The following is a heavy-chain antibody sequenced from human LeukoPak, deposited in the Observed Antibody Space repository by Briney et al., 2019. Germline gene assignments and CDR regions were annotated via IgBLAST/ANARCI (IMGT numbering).Heavy chain of an antibody. J-gene: IGHJ4*02. CDR1: GFTFSSYG. CDR3: ARDSITFGAPWD. Sequence: RGSLRLSCAASGFTFSSYGMHWVRQAPGKGLEWVAFIRYDGSNKYYADSVKGRFTISRDNSKNTLYLQMNSLRAEDTAVYYCARDSITFGAPWDWGQGTLVTVSS. D-gene: IGHD3-16*01. CDR2: IRYDGSNK. V-gene: IGHV3-30*02.